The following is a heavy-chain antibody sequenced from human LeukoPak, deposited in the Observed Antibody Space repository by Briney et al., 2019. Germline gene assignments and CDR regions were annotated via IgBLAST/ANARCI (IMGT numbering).Heavy chain of an antibody. CDR1: GYTFTGYY. CDR2: INPNSGGT. J-gene: IGHJ4*02. V-gene: IGHV1-2*02. D-gene: IGHD3-10*01. Sequence: GSLKVSCMASGYTFTGYYMHWVRQAPGQGLEWMGWINPNSGGTNYAQKFQGRVTMTRNTSVSTAYMELSSLRSEDTAVYYCARGTVYGSGSYGRYWGQGTLVTVSS. CDR3: ARGTVYGSGSYGRY.